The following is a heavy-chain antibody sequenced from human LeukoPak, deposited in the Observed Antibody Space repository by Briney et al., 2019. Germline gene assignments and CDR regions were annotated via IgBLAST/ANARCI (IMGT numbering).Heavy chain of an antibody. CDR2: INSDGSST. CDR3: ARANYYGSGRAAFDI. V-gene: IGHV3-74*01. Sequence: GGSLRLSCAASGFTFSSYWMHWVRQAPGKGLVWVSRINSDGSSTSHADSVKGRFTISRDNAKNTLYLQMNSLRAEDTAVYYCARANYYGSGRAAFDIWGQGTMVTVSS. J-gene: IGHJ3*02. CDR1: GFTFSSYW. D-gene: IGHD3-10*01.